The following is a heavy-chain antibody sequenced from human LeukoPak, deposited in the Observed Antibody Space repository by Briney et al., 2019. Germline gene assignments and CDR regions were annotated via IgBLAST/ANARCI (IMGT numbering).Heavy chain of an antibody. D-gene: IGHD3-3*01. V-gene: IGHV3-23*01. CDR2: ISGSGGST. Sequence: GGSLRLSCAASGFTFSSYAMSWVRQAPGKGLEWVSAISGSGGSTYYADSVKGRFTISRDNSKNTLYLQMNSLRAEDTAVYYCANEGVLDRGAGVRFLEWLSRPAKYWGQGTLVTVSS. CDR1: GFTFSSYA. CDR3: ANEGVLDRGAGVRFLEWLSRPAKY. J-gene: IGHJ4*02.